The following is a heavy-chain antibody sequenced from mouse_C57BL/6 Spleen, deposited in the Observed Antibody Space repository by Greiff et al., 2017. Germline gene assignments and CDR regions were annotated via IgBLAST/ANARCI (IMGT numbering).Heavy chain of an antibody. D-gene: IGHD6-1*01. J-gene: IGHJ2*01. V-gene: IGHV5-4*01. Sequence: EVQLLEPGGGLVKPGGSLKLSCAASGFTFSSYAMSWVRQTPEKSLEWVATISAGGSYTNYPDKVKGQFTVTIDNAKNNLYMQMSNLKSEDTAMYYCAREENGSFGGFDYWGQGTTLTVSS. CDR3: AREENGSFGGFDY. CDR1: GFTFSSYA. CDR2: ISAGGSYT.